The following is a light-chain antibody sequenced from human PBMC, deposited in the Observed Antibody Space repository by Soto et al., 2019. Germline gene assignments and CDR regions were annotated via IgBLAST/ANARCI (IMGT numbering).Light chain of an antibody. J-gene: IGKJ5*01. Sequence: AIPVTQSPSSLSASVGDRVTITCRASQDIRGALAWYQQKPGQAPKLLIYDVSTVQSGVPSRFSGRGSGTEFTLTITSLQPEDFATYYCQQFSIYPITFGQGTRLDI. CDR3: QQFSIYPIT. V-gene: IGKV1-13*02. CDR2: DVS. CDR1: QDIRGA.